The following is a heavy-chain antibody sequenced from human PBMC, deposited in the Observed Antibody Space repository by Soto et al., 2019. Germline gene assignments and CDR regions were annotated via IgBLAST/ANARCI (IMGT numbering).Heavy chain of an antibody. CDR3: ARALPVGYCSGGSCYPPLYGMDV. J-gene: IGHJ6*02. Sequence: SETLSLTCTVSGGSISSYYWSWMRHPPGKGLEWIGYIYYSGSTNYNPSLKSRVTISVDTSKNQFSLKLSSVTAADTAVYYCARALPVGYCSGGSCYPPLYGMDVWGQGTTVTVSS. V-gene: IGHV4-59*01. D-gene: IGHD2-15*01. CDR2: IYYSGST. CDR1: GGSISSYY.